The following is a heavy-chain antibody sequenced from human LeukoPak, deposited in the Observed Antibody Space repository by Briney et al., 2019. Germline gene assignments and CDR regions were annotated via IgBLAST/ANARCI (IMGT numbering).Heavy chain of an antibody. CDR3: ARDMTTVTTRALDY. Sequence: PGGSLRLSCAASGFTLSSYEMNWVRQAPRKGLEWVSYISSSGSTIYYADSVKGRFTISRDNAKNSLYLQMNSLRAEDTAVYYCARDMTTVTTRALDYWGQGTLVTVSS. CDR2: ISSSGSTI. CDR1: GFTLSSYE. D-gene: IGHD4-11*01. J-gene: IGHJ4*02. V-gene: IGHV3-48*03.